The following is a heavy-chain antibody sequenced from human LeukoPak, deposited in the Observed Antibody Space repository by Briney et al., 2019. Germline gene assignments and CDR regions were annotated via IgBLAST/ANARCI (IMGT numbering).Heavy chain of an antibody. CDR3: ARQGDSSGWYGSFDY. Sequence: GESLKISCKGSGYSFTSYWIGWVRQMPGKSLEWMGIIYPGDSDTRYSPSFQGQVTISADKSISTAYLQWSSLKASDTAMYYCARQGDSSGWYGSFDYWGQGTLVTVSS. D-gene: IGHD6-19*01. J-gene: IGHJ4*02. V-gene: IGHV5-51*01. CDR1: GYSFTSYW. CDR2: IYPGDSDT.